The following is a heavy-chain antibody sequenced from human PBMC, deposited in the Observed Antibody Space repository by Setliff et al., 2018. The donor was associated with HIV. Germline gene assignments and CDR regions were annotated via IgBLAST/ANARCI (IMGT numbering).Heavy chain of an antibody. CDR2: IYYSGST. CDR3: ARGVGDGVGYMDV. V-gene: IGHV4-31*03. Sequence: SETLSLTCTVSGGSISSGGYYWSWIRQHPGKGLEWIGYIYYSGSTYYNPSLKSRVTISVDTPKNQFSLKLSPVTAADTAVYYCARGVGDGVGYMDVWGKGTTVTVSS. D-gene: IGHD3-16*01. CDR1: GGSISSGGYY. J-gene: IGHJ6*03.